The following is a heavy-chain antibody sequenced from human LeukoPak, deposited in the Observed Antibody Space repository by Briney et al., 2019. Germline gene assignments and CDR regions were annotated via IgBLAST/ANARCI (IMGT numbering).Heavy chain of an antibody. Sequence: PSETLSLTCTASGGSISSSSYYWGWIRQPPGKGLEWIGSIYYSGSTYYNPSLKSRVTISVDTSKNQFSLKLSSVTAADTAVYYCARVKSSSSWYYFDYWGQGTLVTVSS. J-gene: IGHJ4*02. V-gene: IGHV4-39*07. CDR1: GGSISSSSYY. CDR3: ARVKSSSSWYYFDY. CDR2: IYYSGST. D-gene: IGHD6-13*01.